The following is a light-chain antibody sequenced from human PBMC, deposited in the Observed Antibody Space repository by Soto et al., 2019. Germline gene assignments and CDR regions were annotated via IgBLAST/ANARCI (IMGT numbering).Light chain of an antibody. CDR2: EVS. J-gene: IGLJ2*01. CDR3: CSYATSSTVV. Sequence: QSVLTQPASVSGSPGQSITISCTGTSSDVGSYNLVSWYQQHPGKAPKLMIYEVSKRPSGVSNRFSGSKSGNTASLTVSGLQAEDEADYHCCSYATSSTVVFGGGTKLTVL. V-gene: IGLV2-23*02. CDR1: SSDVGSYNL.